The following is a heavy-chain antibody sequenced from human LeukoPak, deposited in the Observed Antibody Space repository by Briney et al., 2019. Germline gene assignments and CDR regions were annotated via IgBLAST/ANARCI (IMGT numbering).Heavy chain of an antibody. CDR2: IYPGDSDT. V-gene: IGHV5-51*01. CDR1: GYSFTSYW. J-gene: IGHJ4*02. Sequence: GESLKISCKGSGYSFTSYWIGWVRQMPGKGLEWMGIIYPGDSDTRYSPSFQGQVTISADKSISTAYLQWSSLKASDTAMYCCARQGSGYDSATYFDYWGQGALVTVSS. CDR3: ARQGSGYDSATYFDY. D-gene: IGHD5-12*01.